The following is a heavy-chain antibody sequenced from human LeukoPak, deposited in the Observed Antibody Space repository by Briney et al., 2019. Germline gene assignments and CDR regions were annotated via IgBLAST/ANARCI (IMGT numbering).Heavy chain of an antibody. V-gene: IGHV4-59*04. CDR2: ISHNGNA. J-gene: IGHJ5*02. CDR3: ARDPNWDSWFDP. CDR1: GGSISSYY. D-gene: IGHD3-16*01. Sequence: PSETLSLTCTVSGGSISSYYWSWIRQPAGKGLEWLGTISHNGNAYYNPSLKSRLTMSVDTSKNQFSLNLNSVTAADTAVYFCARDPNWDSWFDPWGQGALVTVSS.